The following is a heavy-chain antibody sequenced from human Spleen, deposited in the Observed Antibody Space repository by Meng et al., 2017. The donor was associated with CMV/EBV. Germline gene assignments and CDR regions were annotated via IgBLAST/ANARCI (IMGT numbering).Heavy chain of an antibody. CDR1: GFTFSSHW. CDR2: INSDGRTT. D-gene: IGHD3-3*01. Sequence: GESLKISCAASGFTFSSHWIHWVRQSPGKGLLWVSRINSDGRTTTYADSVKGRFTISRDNAKNTLYLQMDSLRVEDTAVYYCARDGEGHYDFWTGYLDYWGQGTLVTVSS. V-gene: IGHV3-74*01. CDR3: ARDGEGHYDFWTGYLDY. J-gene: IGHJ4*02.